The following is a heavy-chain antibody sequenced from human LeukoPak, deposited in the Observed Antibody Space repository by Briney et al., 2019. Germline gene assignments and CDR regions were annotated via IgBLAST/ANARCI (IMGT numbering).Heavy chain of an antibody. CDR3: AKDHGADGWPTFEY. Sequence: GGSLRLSCAVSGFTLSSNWMHWVRQVPGKGLVWVSRIDDVGSGTSYADSVKGRFTISRDTSQNELYLQMNSLRADDSAVYYCAKDHGADGWPTFEYWGRGTQVTVSS. D-gene: IGHD5-24*01. V-gene: IGHV3-74*01. CDR2: IDDVGSGT. CDR1: GFTLSSNW. J-gene: IGHJ4*02.